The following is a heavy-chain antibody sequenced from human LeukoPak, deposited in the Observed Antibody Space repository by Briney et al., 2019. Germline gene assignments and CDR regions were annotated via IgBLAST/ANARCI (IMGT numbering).Heavy chain of an antibody. V-gene: IGHV3-30*03. CDR3: ARETTVPLYGMDV. D-gene: IGHD4-11*01. CDR1: GFTFSSYG. CDR2: ISYDGSNK. Sequence: PGGSLRLSCAASGFTFSSYGMHWVRQAPGKGLEWVAVISYDGSNKYYADSVKGRFTISRDNSKNTLYLQMNSLRAEDTAVYYCARETTVPLYGMDVWGQGTTVTVSS. J-gene: IGHJ6*02.